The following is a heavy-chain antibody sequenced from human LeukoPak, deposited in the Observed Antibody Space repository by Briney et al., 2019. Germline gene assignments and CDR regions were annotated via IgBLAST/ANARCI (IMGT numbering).Heavy chain of an antibody. J-gene: IGHJ2*01. V-gene: IGHV3-74*01. D-gene: IGHD3-9*01. CDR2: INTDGSST. Sequence: GGSLRLSCAASGFTFSSYAMSWVRQAPGKGLVWVSRINTDGSSTTYADSVKGRFTISRDNAKNTLSLQMNSLRAEDTAVYYCARGFDLWGRGTLVTVSS. CDR3: ARGFDL. CDR1: GFTFSSYA.